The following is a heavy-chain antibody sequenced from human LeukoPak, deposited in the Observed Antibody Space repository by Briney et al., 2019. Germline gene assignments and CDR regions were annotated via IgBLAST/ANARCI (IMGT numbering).Heavy chain of an antibody. D-gene: IGHD6-19*01. J-gene: IGHJ5*02. CDR3: ARDRAVAAHGGFFNWFDP. Sequence: PGGSLRLSCAASGFTFSSYEMNWVRQAPGKGLEWVSYISSSGSTIYYADSVKGRFTISRDNSKNTLYLQMNSLRAEDTAVYYCARDRAVAAHGGFFNWFDPWGQGTLVTVSS. CDR1: GFTFSSYE. CDR2: ISSSGSTI. V-gene: IGHV3-48*03.